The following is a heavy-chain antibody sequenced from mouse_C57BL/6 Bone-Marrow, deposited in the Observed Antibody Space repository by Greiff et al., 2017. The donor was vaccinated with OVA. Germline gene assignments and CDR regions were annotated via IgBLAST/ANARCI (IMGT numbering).Heavy chain of an antibody. CDR2: IDPSDSYT. CDR3: ARGRAITTVVATDYAMDY. D-gene: IGHD1-1*01. J-gene: IGHJ4*01. Sequence: VQLQQPGAELVRPGTSVKLSCKASGYTFTSYWMHWVKQRPGQGLEWIGVIDPSDSYTNYNQKFKGKATLTVDTSSSTAYMQLSSLTSEDSAVYYCARGRAITTVVATDYAMDYWGQGTSVTVSS. V-gene: IGHV1-59*01. CDR1: GYTFTSYW.